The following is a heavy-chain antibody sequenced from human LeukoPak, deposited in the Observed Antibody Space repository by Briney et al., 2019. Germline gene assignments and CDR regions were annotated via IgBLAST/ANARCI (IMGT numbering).Heavy chain of an antibody. D-gene: IGHD6-13*01. Sequence: ASVKVSCKASGYTFTGYYMHWVRQAPGQWLEWMGWINPNSGGTNYAQKFQGRVTMTRDTSISTAYMELSRLRSDDTAVYYCARRRGPQLIQPVDYWGQGTLVTVSS. CDR1: GYTFTGYY. CDR2: INPNSGGT. V-gene: IGHV1-2*02. J-gene: IGHJ4*02. CDR3: ARRRGPQLIQPVDY.